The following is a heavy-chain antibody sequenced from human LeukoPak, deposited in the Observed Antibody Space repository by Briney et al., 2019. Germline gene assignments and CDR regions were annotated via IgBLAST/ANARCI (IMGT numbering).Heavy chain of an antibody. Sequence: SETLSLTCAVSGYSFSSGSYYWSWIRQPAGKGLEWIGRIYTSGSTNYNPSLKSRVTISVDTSKNQFSLKLSSVTAADTAVYYCARANVVVVAGEYYFDYWGQGTLVTVSS. CDR2: IYTSGST. D-gene: IGHD2-15*01. J-gene: IGHJ4*02. CDR3: ARANVVVVAGEYYFDY. V-gene: IGHV4-61*02. CDR1: GYSFSSGSYY.